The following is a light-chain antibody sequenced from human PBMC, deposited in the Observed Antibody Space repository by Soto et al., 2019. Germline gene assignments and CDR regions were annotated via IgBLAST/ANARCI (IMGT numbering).Light chain of an antibody. CDR1: QGLKF. J-gene: IGKJ4*01. Sequence: IQMTQSPSTVSGCVAETVTFTFRASQGLKFLAWYQQKLGKAPRLLIYEATNLQSGVPSRFSGIESGAEFTLTISSLQPEDFATYYSQQLYTYPLAFGGGTKVDIK. V-gene: IGKV1-9*01. CDR3: QQLYTYPLA. CDR2: EAT.